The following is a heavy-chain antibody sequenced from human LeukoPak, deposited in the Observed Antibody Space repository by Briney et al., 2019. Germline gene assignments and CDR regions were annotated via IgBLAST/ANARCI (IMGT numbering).Heavy chain of an antibody. J-gene: IGHJ3*02. CDR1: GFTFSSYA. D-gene: IGHD2-15*01. Sequence: PGGSLRLSCAASGFTFSSYAMSWVRQAPGKGLEWVSSISSSSSYIYYADSVKGRFTISRDNAKNSLYLQMNSLRAEDTAVYYCARSLALLNAFDIWGQGTMVTVSS. CDR3: ARSLALLNAFDI. V-gene: IGHV3-21*01. CDR2: ISSSSSYI.